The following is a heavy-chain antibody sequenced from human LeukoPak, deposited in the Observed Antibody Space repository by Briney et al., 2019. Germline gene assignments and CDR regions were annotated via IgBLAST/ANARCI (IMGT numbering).Heavy chain of an antibody. CDR2: ITSSSDYI. CDR1: GFIFISYS. J-gene: IGHJ4*02. CDR3: TRDLYLDY. Sequence: PGGSLRLFCAASGFIFISYSMNWVRQAPGKGLEWVSSITSSSDYIYYADSVKGRFTISRDNAKNTLYLQMNSLRAEDTAVYYCTRDLYLDYWGQGTLVTVSS. V-gene: IGHV3-21*01.